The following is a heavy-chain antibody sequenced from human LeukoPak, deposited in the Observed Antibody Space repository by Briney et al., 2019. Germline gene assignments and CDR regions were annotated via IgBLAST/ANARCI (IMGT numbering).Heavy chain of an antibody. V-gene: IGHV3-23*01. J-gene: IGHJ3*02. Sequence: GGSLRLSCAASGITASSYAMTWVRQAPGKGLEWVSSISGSGDRTMYADSVKGRFTISRDNFKNTLSLQMNSLRAEDTAVYHCAKDPNGDYIGAFDKWGQGTMVTVSS. CDR3: AKDPNGDYIGAFDK. CDR1: GITASSYA. CDR2: ISGSGDRT. D-gene: IGHD4-17*01.